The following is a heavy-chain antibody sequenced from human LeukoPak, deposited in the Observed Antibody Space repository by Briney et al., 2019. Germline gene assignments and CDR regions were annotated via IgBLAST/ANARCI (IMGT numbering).Heavy chain of an antibody. Sequence: GASVNVSCKASGYTFTSYAMHWVRQAPGQRREWMGWINAGNGNTKYSQKFQGRVTITRDTSASTAYMELSSLRSEDTAVYYCARYSSGWYPYFDYWGQGTLVTVSS. CDR2: INAGNGNT. D-gene: IGHD6-19*01. J-gene: IGHJ4*02. CDR3: ARYSSGWYPYFDY. CDR1: GYTFTSYA. V-gene: IGHV1-3*01.